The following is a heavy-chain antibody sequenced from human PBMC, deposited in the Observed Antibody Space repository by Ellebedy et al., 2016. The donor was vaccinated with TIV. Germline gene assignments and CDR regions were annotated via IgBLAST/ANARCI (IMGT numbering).Heavy chain of an antibody. CDR1: GYIFSTSW. CDR3: ARLYCTGGDCYPFDAFDM. J-gene: IGHJ3*02. Sequence: GESLKISXKTSGYIFSTSWVGWVRQMPGNGLEWVGIIYTGDSDTRYSPSFQGQVTISADKSITTAYLQWSSLQASDTAMYYCARLYCTGGDCYPFDAFDMWGQGTMVTVSS. CDR2: IYTGDSDT. V-gene: IGHV5-51*01. D-gene: IGHD2-8*02.